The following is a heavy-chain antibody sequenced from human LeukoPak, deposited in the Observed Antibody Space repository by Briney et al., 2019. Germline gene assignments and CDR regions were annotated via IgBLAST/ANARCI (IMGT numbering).Heavy chain of an antibody. J-gene: IGHJ4*02. CDR1: EFTFSTYG. D-gene: IGHD6-13*01. Sequence: GGSLRLSCAASEFTFSTYGMHWVRQAPGKGLEWVAVISYDGSYKFYEDSVKGRFTISRDNSKSTLYLQMNSLRAEDTAVYYCAKDRYSGLNTIDYWGQGTLVTVSS. V-gene: IGHV3-30*18. CDR2: ISYDGSYK. CDR3: AKDRYSGLNTIDY.